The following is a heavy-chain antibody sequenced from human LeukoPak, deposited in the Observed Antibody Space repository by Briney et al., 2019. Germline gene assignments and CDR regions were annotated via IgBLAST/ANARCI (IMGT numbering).Heavy chain of an antibody. Sequence: GGSLRVSCAASGFTFINYWMGWVRQALGKGLEWVANTKPDGSAEYYADSVRGRFTTSRDNANNLLYLQMNRLRAEDTAVFYCARDTYRPQLIDSWGQGTLVTVSS. CDR3: ARDTYRPQLIDS. CDR1: GFTFINYW. D-gene: IGHD5-18*01. V-gene: IGHV3-7*01. J-gene: IGHJ4*02. CDR2: TKPDGSAE.